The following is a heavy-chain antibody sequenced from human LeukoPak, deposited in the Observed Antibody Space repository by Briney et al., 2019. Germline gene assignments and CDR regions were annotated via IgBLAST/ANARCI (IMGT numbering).Heavy chain of an antibody. J-gene: IGHJ4*02. V-gene: IGHV4-30-2*01. CDR1: GGSISSGGYS. CDR3: ARFTVTTFYFDY. Sequence: PSVTLSLTYAVPGGSISSGGYSWSGSRQPPKKGLEWIGYIYHSGSTYYNPSLKSRVTISVDRSKNQFSLKLSSVTAADTAVYYCARFTVTTFYFDYWGQGTLVTVSS. CDR2: IYHSGST. D-gene: IGHD4-17*01.